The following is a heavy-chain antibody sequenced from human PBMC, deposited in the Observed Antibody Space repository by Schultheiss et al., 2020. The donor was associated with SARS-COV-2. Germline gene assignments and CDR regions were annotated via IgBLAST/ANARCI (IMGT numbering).Heavy chain of an antibody. CDR3: AGLGATTTDY. CDR2: IKQDGSEK. D-gene: IGHD1-26*01. J-gene: IGHJ4*02. CDR1: GFTFRTSW. Sequence: GESLKISCAASGFTFRTSWMTWVRQAPGKGLEWVANIKQDGSEKYYVDSVKGRVSISRGSSKNTVYLQMNSLRAEDKAVYHYAGLGATTTDYWGQGTPVTGSS. V-gene: IGHV3-7*03.